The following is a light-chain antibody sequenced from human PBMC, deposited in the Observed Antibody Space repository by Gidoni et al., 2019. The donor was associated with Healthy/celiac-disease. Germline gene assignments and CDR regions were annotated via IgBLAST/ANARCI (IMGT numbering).Light chain of an antibody. CDR1: QSVLYSSNNKND. V-gene: IGKV4-1*01. J-gene: IGKJ5*01. CDR2: WAS. CDR3: QQYYSTPLT. Sequence: LVVDQAPDPLAWSLGERATIHCKSSQSVLYSSNNKNDLAWYQQKPGQPPKLLIYWASTRESGVPDRFSGSGSGTDFTLTISSLQAEDVAVYYCQQYYSTPLTFGQGTRLEIK.